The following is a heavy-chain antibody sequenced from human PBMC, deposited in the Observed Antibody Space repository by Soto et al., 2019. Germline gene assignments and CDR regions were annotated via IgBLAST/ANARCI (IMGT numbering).Heavy chain of an antibody. J-gene: IGHJ4*02. CDR3: ARVSEEDGSGSYGYYFDY. D-gene: IGHD3-10*01. CDR2: IYYTGST. Sequence: SETLSLTCTVSGGSISNYYWSWIRQPPGKGLEWLGYIYYTGSTNYNPSLKSRVTISVDTSKNQFSLKLSSVTAGDTAVYYCARVSEEDGSGSYGYYFDYWGQGTLVTVSS. CDR1: GGSISNYY. V-gene: IGHV4-59*01.